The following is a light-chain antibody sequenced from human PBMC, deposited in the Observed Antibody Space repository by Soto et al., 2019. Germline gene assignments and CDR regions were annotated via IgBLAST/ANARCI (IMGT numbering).Light chain of an antibody. CDR1: ISDVGLYDY. J-gene: IGLJ1*01. CDR2: AVS. CDR3: SSYTSDSSYV. V-gene: IGLV2-14*01. Sequence: QSALAQPASVCGSPAQSATISCTRTISDVGLYDYVSWYQQHPGKAPQLMIYAVSNRPSGVSNRFSAYKSGNTASLFISGLQAEDEADYYCSSYTSDSSYVFGSGTKVTVL.